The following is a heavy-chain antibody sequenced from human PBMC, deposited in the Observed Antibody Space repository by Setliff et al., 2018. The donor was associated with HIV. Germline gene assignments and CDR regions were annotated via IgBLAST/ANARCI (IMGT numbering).Heavy chain of an antibody. CDR1: GYAISSGYY. V-gene: IGHV4-38-2*01. CDR3: ARGRKKTLAVSGTRYFDF. Sequence: KTSETLSLTCAVSGYAISSGYYWGWIRQSPGKGLEWIGEVTHSGTTTYDPSLKRRITISVDTSKNQFSLKLTSVTAADMGVYYCARGRKKTLAVSGTRYFDFWGQGTLVTVSS. J-gene: IGHJ4*02. CDR2: VTHSGTT. D-gene: IGHD6-19*01.